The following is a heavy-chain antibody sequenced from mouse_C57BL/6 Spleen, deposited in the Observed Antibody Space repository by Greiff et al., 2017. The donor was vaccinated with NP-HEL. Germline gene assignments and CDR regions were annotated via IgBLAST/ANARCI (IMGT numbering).Heavy chain of an antibody. CDR2: IYPGDGDT. CDR3: APTVVADWYFDV. Sequence: QVHVKQSGAELVKPGASVKISCKASGYAFSSYWMNWVKQRPGKGLEWIGPIYPGDGDTNYNGKFKGKATLTADKSSRTAYMQLSSLTSEDSAVYFCAPTVVADWYFDVGGTGTTVTVSS. V-gene: IGHV1-80*01. CDR1: GYAFSSYW. D-gene: IGHD1-1*01. J-gene: IGHJ1*03.